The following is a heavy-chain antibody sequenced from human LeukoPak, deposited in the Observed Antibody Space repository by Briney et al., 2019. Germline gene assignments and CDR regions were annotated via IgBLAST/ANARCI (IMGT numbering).Heavy chain of an antibody. CDR1: GFIFSRYA. CDR3: AKTPMIDSYWFDP. CDR2: MSHDGTVK. V-gene: IGHV3-30-3*02. J-gene: IGHJ5*02. D-gene: IGHD3-16*01. Sequence: PGGSLRLSCAASGFIFSRYAMHWVRQAPGKGLEWVAVMSHDGTVKYNADSVKGRFTVSRDNSKNTLYLQMNTLSVEDTAVYYCAKTPMIDSYWFDPWGQGTLVTVSS.